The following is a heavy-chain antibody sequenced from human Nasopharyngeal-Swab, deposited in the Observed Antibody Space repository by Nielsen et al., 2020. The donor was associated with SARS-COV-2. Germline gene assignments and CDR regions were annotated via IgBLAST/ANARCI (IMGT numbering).Heavy chain of an antibody. Sequence: GSLRLSCAVYGGSFSGYYWSWIRQPPGKGLEWIGEINHSGSTNYNPSLKSRVTISVDTSKNQFSLKLSSVTAADTAVYYCTVRGVSDYWGQGTLVTVSS. CDR3: TVRGVSDY. CDR2: INHSGST. CDR1: GGSFSGYY. D-gene: IGHD3-10*01. V-gene: IGHV4-34*01. J-gene: IGHJ4*02.